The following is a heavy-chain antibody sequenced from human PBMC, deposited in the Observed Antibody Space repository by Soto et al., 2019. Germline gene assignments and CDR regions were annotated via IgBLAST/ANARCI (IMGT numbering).Heavy chain of an antibody. CDR1: GFTFSSYS. CDR2: ISSSSSTI. CDR3: ARDPIVVVGWVYYFDY. D-gene: IGHD2-21*01. V-gene: IGHV3-48*02. J-gene: IGHJ4*02. Sequence: ESGGGLVQPGGSLRLSCAASGFTFSSYSMNWVRQAPGKGLEWVSYISSSSSTIYYADSVKGRFTISRDNAKNSLYLQMNSLRDEDTAVYYCARDPIVVVGWVYYFDYWGQGTLVTVSS.